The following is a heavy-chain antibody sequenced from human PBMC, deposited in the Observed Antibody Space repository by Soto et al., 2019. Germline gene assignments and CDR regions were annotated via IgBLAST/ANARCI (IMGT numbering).Heavy chain of an antibody. D-gene: IGHD6-13*01. CDR2: IWYDGSNK. V-gene: IGHV3-33*01. CDR1: GFTFSSYG. Sequence: GGSLRLSCAASGFTFSSYGMHWVRQAPGKGLEWVAVIWYDGSNKYYADSVKGRFTISRDNSKNTLYLQMNSLRAEDTAVYYCARDRRSSWYGYYYYGMDVWGQGTTVTVSS. CDR3: ARDRRSSWYGYYYYGMDV. J-gene: IGHJ6*02.